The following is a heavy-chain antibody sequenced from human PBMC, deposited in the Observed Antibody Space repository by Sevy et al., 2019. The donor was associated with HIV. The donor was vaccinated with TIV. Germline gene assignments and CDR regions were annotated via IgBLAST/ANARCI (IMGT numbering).Heavy chain of an antibody. CDR3: ASFSVGMDV. CDR1: GGSFSGYY. V-gene: IGHV4-34*01. J-gene: IGHJ6*02. Sequence: SETLSLTCAVYGGSFSGYYWSWIRQPPGKGLEWIGEINHSGSTNYNPSLKSRVTISVDTSKNQFSLKLSSVTAADTAVYYCASFSVGMDVWGQGTTVTVSS. CDR2: INHSGST.